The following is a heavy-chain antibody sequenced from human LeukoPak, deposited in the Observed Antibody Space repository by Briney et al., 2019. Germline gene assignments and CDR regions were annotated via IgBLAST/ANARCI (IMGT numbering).Heavy chain of an antibody. Sequence: ASVKVSCKASGYTFTGYYMQWVRQAPGQGLEWMGWINPNSGGTNYAQKFQGWVTMTRDTSISTAYMELSRLRSDDTAVYYCARGGITGTTRGPTRLNDAFDIWGQGTMVTVSS. J-gene: IGHJ3*02. CDR3: ARGGITGTTRGPTRLNDAFDI. D-gene: IGHD1-20*01. V-gene: IGHV1-2*04. CDR1: GYTFTGYY. CDR2: INPNSGGT.